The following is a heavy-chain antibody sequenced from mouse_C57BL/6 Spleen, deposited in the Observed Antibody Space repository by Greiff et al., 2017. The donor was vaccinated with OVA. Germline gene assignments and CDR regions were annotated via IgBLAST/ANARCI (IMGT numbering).Heavy chain of an antibody. CDR3: AREEDDGYYKFFDY. CDR2: INPSNGGT. D-gene: IGHD2-3*01. CDR1: GYTFTSYW. J-gene: IGHJ2*01. V-gene: IGHV1-53*01. Sequence: QVQLQQPGTELVKPGASVKLSCKASGYTFTSYWMHWVKQRPGQGLEWIGNINPSNGGTNYNEKFKSKATLTVDKSSSTAYMQLSSLTSEDSAVYDGAREEDDGYYKFFDYWGQGTTLTVSS.